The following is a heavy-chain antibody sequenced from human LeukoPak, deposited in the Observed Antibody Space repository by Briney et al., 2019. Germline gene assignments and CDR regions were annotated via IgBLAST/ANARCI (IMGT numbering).Heavy chain of an antibody. V-gene: IGHV4-59*01. J-gene: IGHJ4*02. CDR1: GGSISSYY. CDR3: ARGKYSYAYFGAYYFDY. Sequence: SETLSLTCAVSGGSISSYYWSWIRQPPGKGLEWIGYIYYSGSTNYNPSLKSRVTISVDTSKNQFSLKLSSVTAADTAVYYCARGKYSYAYFGAYYFDYWGQGTLVTVSP. D-gene: IGHD5-18*01. CDR2: IYYSGST.